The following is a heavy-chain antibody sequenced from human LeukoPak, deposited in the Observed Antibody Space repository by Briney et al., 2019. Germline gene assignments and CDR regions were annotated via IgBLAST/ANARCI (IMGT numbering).Heavy chain of an antibody. J-gene: IGHJ5*02. D-gene: IGHD3-10*01. CDR1: GGSFSGYY. V-gene: IGHV4-34*01. CDR3: AASGGPINWFDP. CDR2: ITHNGYT. Sequence: SETLSLTCAVYGGSFSGYYWGWIRQPPGKGLQGIGEITHNGYTNYNPALKSRVTISIDTSKNEFSLKGSSVTAADMAIYYCAASGGPINWFDPWGQGTLVTVSS.